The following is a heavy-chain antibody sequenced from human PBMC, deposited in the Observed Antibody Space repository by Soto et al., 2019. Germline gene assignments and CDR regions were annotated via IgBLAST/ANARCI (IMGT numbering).Heavy chain of an antibody. J-gene: IGHJ6*02. CDR3: ARGEGSGWYGGGYYYYGMDV. Sequence: PSETLSLTCAVYGGSFSGYYWSWIRQPPGKGLEWIGEINHSGSTNYNPSLKSRVTISVDTSKNQFSLKLSSVTAADTAVYYCARGEGSGWYGGGYYYYGMDVWGQGTTVTVSS. CDR1: GGSFSGYY. CDR2: INHSGST. D-gene: IGHD6-19*01. V-gene: IGHV4-34*01.